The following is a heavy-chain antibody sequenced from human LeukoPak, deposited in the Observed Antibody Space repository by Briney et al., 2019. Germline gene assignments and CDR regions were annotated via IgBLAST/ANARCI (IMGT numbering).Heavy chain of an antibody. CDR2: IASDGSST. CDR3: ARGRPHGNDY. CDR1: GFTFSSYW. D-gene: IGHD4-23*01. Sequence: GGSLRLSCAASGFTFSSYWMNWVRQAPGKGLVWASRIASDGSSTTYADSVKGRFSISRDNAKNTLYLQMNSLRVEDTAVYYCARGRPHGNDYWGQGTLVTVSS. J-gene: IGHJ4*02. V-gene: IGHV3-74*01.